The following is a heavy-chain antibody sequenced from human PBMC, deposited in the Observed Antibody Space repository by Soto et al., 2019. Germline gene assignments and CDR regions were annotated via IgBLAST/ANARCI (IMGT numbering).Heavy chain of an antibody. J-gene: IGHJ4*01. CDR1: GYTRTELS. Sequence: SVKGSCKVSGYTRTELSIHRVRQAPGKGLEWMGGFDPEDGETIYAQKFHGRVTMTEDTSTDTAYMELNSLRSEDTAAYYCATGTYDSSGYRGPIIDYWGQG. CDR2: FDPEDGET. CDR3: ATGTYDSSGYRGPIIDY. V-gene: IGHV1-24*01. D-gene: IGHD3-22*01.